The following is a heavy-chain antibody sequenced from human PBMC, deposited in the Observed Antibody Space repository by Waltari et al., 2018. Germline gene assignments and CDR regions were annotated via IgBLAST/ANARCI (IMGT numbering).Heavy chain of an antibody. CDR2: IYSSGSI. J-gene: IGHJ5*02. CDR1: GSSLNTYY. D-gene: IGHD3-10*01. CDR3: ARGGLTMLSNWFDP. Sequence: QVQLQESGPGLVKPSETLSLTCSVSGSSLNTYYWIWSRQPPGKVLEYIGYIYSSGSINYIPSVKSRVTISLDMSKNHFSLMLTSVTAADTALYYCARGGLTMLSNWFDPWGQGTLVTVSS. V-gene: IGHV4-59*01.